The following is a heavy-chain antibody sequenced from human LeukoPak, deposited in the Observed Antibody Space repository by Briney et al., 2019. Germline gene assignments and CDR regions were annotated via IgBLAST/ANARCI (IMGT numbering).Heavy chain of an antibody. V-gene: IGHV3-21*01. CDR1: GFTLGSYS. D-gene: IGHD3-10*01. CDR3: ASLYGTYFDY. J-gene: IGHJ4*02. Sequence: GGSLRLSCAASGFTLGSYSMNWVRQAPGKGLEWVSSIISSSNYIYYADSVKGRFPISRDNAKNLLYLQMNSLRAEDTAVYYCASLYGTYFDYWGQGTLVTVSS. CDR2: IISSSNYI.